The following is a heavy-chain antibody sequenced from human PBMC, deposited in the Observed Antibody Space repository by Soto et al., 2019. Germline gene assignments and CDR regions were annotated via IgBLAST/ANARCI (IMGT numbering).Heavy chain of an antibody. CDR3: ARFGTYYDSSGFAY. D-gene: IGHD3-22*01. J-gene: IGHJ4*02. Sequence: GGSLRLSCVASGFTFSHNWMHWVRQAPGKGLEWVSRISSDGTTTTYADSLKGRFTISRDNAKNTLYLQMNSLRVDDTAVYYCARFGTYYDSSGFAYWGQGTLVTVSS. CDR1: GFTFSHNW. CDR2: ISSDGTTT. V-gene: IGHV3-74*03.